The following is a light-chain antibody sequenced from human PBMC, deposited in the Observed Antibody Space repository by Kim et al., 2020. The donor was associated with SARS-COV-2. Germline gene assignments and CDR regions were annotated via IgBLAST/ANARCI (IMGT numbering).Light chain of an antibody. V-gene: IGLV1-44*01. CDR1: SSNLVSNP. J-gene: IGLJ3*02. CDR2: SNN. Sequence: GTMVTLSCSGTSSNLVSNPVSAHQQLPGTAPKLLLYSNNPRPSGVPDRSSGYKSGTSASLDISGIQSEDEADYYCAAWNDSLNGWVFGGGTQLTVL. CDR3: AAWNDSLNGWV.